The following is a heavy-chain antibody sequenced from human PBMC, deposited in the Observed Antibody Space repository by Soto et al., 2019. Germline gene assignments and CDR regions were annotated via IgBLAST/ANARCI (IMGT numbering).Heavy chain of an antibody. D-gene: IGHD2-8*01. CDR3: ARMEGMVDD. CDR1: RSSVSSRSYC. CDR2: IYYSGST. J-gene: IGHJ4*02. V-gene: IGHV4-61*01. Sequence: LQTRPLTCTLARSSVSSRSYCWSWIRQPPAKGLEWLWYIYYSGSTNYNPSLKSRVTISVDTSKNQFSLKLSSVPAADAAVYYCARMEGMVDDWGQGSLVTVSS.